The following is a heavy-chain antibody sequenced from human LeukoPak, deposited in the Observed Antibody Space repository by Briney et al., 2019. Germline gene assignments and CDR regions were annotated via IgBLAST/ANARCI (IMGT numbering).Heavy chain of an antibody. Sequence: SETLSLTCAVYGGSFSGYYWSWIRQPPGKGLEWIGEINHSGSTNYNPSLKSRVTISVDTSKNQFSLKLSSVTAADTAVYYCASSNRARVDAFDIWGQGTMVTVSS. CDR1: GGSFSGYY. CDR2: INHSGST. J-gene: IGHJ3*02. V-gene: IGHV4-34*01. CDR3: ASSNRARVDAFDI.